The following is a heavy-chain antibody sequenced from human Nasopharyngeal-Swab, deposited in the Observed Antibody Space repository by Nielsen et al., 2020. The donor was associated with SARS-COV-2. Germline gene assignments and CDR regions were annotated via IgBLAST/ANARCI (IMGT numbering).Heavy chain of an antibody. CDR1: GFTFSSYG. Sequence: GESLKISCAASGFTFSSYGMHWVRQAPGKGLEWVAVISYDGSNKYYADSVKGRFTISRDNSKNTLYLQMNSLRAEDTALYYCAKKYGTRGWYVGLDYWGQGTQVTVSS. D-gene: IGHD6-19*01. CDR3: AKKYGTRGWYVGLDY. CDR2: ISYDGSNK. J-gene: IGHJ4*02. V-gene: IGHV3-30*18.